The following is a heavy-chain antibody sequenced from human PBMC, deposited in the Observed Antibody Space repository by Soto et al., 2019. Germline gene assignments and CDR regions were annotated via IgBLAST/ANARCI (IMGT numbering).Heavy chain of an antibody. J-gene: IGHJ4*02. CDR2: ISAGGATT. CDR3: EKDRGGTGWPFDN. CDR1: GFTFGNFA. D-gene: IGHD6-19*01. V-gene: IGHV3-23*01. Sequence: GGSLRLSCTPSGFTFGNFAMSWVRQAPGKGLEWVSSISAGGATTYYADSVKGRVTMSRDNSKNTLSLQMISLRAEDSAVYYCEKDRGGTGWPFDNWGQGTLVTVSS.